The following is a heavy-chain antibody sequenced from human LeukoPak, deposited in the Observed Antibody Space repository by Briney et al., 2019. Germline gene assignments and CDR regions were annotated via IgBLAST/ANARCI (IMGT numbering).Heavy chain of an antibody. D-gene: IGHD6-19*01. V-gene: IGHV4-59*08. CDR3: ARTYSSGWYWYFDL. CDR2: IYYSGST. Sequence: PSETLSLTCAVYGGSFSGYYWSWIRQPPGKGLEWIGYIYYSGSTNYNPSLKSRVTISVDTSKNQFSLKLSSVTAADTAVYYCARTYSSGWYWYFDLWGRGTLVTVSS. CDR1: GGSFSGYY. J-gene: IGHJ2*01.